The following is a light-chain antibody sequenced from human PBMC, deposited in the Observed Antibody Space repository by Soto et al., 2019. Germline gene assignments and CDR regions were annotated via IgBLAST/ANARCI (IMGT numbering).Light chain of an antibody. Sequence: QSALTQPASVSGSPGQSITISCTGTSSDVGGYNYVSWHQQHPGKAPKLMIFEVSYRPSGVSDRFSGSKSGNTASLTISGLQADDEADYYCSSNTRSSLYVFGTGTKLTFL. J-gene: IGLJ1*01. CDR2: EVS. CDR3: SSNTRSSLYV. V-gene: IGLV2-14*01. CDR1: SSDVGGYNY.